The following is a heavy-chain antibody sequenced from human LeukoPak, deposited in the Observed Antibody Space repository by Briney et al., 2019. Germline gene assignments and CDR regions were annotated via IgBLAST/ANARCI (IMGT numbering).Heavy chain of an antibody. V-gene: IGHV4-34*01. Sequence: SETLSLTCAVYGGSFSGYYWSWIRQPPGKGLEWIGEINHSGSTNYNPSLKSQVTISVDTSKNQFSLKLSSVTAADTAVYYCARLRAVTRSSSWLQVRRRFDYWGQGTLVTVSS. CDR2: INHSGST. D-gene: IGHD6-13*01. CDR3: ARLRAVTRSSSWLQVRRRFDY. J-gene: IGHJ4*02. CDR1: GGSFSGYY.